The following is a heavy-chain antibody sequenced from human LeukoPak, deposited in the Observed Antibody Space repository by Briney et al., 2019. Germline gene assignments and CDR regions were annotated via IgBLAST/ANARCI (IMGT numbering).Heavy chain of an antibody. V-gene: IGHV4-34*01. J-gene: IGHJ5*02. CDR1: GGSFSGYY. CDR3: ARGPGVLWFGPNNWFDP. D-gene: IGHD3-10*01. Sequence: SETLSLTCAVYGGSFSGYYWSWVRQPPGKGLEWIGEINHSGSTNYNPSLKSRVTISVDTSKNQFSLKLSSVTAADTAVYYCARGPGVLWFGPNNWFDPWGQGTLVTVSS. CDR2: INHSGST.